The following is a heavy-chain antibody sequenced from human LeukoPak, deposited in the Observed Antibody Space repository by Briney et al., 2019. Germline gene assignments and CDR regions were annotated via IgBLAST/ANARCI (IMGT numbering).Heavy chain of an antibody. J-gene: IGHJ5*02. CDR3: ARSHTDFWSGYPPFNWFDP. D-gene: IGHD3-3*01. CDR2: IYTSGST. Sequence: PSETLSLTCTVSGGSISSGSYYWSWIRQPAGKGLEWIGRIYTSGSTNYNPSLKSRVTISVDTSKNQFSLKLSSVTAADTAVYYCARSHTDFWSGYPPFNWFDPWGQGTLVTVSS. V-gene: IGHV4-61*02. CDR1: GGSISSGSYY.